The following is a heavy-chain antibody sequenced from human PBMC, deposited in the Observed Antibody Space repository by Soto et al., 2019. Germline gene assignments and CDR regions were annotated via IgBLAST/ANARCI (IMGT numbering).Heavy chain of an antibody. CDR2: IDRDDDK. Sequence: SGPTLVNPTQTLTLTCTFSGFSLSTSGMRVSWIRQPPGKALEWLARIDRDDDKFYSTSLKTRLTISKDTSKNQVVLTMTNMDPVDTATYYCAKTGTDGSWFDPWGQGTLVTVSS. CDR1: GFSLSTSGMR. V-gene: IGHV2-70*04. CDR3: AKTGTDGSWFDP. J-gene: IGHJ5*02. D-gene: IGHD1-1*01.